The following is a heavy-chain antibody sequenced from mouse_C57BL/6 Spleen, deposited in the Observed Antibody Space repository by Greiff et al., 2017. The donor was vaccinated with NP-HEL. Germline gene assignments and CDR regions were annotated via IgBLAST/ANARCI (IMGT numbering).Heavy chain of an antibody. CDR3: ARGAIYYDYTWFAY. D-gene: IGHD2-4*01. V-gene: IGHV1-26*01. CDR1: GYTFTDYY. Sequence: EVQLQQSGPELVKPGASVKISCKASGYTFTDYYMHWVKQSHGKSLEWIGDINPNNGGTSYNQKFKGKATLTVDKSSSTAYMELRSLTSEDSAVYYCARGAIYYDYTWFAYWGQGTLVTVSA. J-gene: IGHJ3*01. CDR2: INPNNGGT.